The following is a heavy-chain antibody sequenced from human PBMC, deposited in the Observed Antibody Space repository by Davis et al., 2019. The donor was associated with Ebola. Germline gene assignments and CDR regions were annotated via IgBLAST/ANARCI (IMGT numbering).Heavy chain of an antibody. CDR3: ARDSGVLVVYGVFDY. CDR1: GGTFSSYA. V-gene: IGHV1-69*13. D-gene: IGHD2-8*02. J-gene: IGHJ4*02. CDR2: IIPIFGTA. Sequence: SVKVSCKASGGTFSSYAISWVRQAPGQGLEWMGGIIPIFGTANYAQKFQGRVTITADESTSTAYMELSSLRSEDTAVYYCARDSGVLVVYGVFDYWGQGTLVTVSS.